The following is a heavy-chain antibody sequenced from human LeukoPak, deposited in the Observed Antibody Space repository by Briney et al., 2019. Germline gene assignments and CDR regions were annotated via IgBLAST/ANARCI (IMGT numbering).Heavy chain of an antibody. J-gene: IGHJ5*02. V-gene: IGHV4-59*08. CDR3: ARHLRSKAVGGPFDP. CDR2: IYYSGST. D-gene: IGHD1-26*01. CDR1: GYSISSSY. Sequence: SETLSLTCTVSGYSISSSYWNWIRQPPGKGLEWIGYIYYSGSTNYNPSLKSRVTILVDTSKNQFSLKLSSVTAADTAVYYCARHLRSKAVGGPFDPWGQGTLVTVSS.